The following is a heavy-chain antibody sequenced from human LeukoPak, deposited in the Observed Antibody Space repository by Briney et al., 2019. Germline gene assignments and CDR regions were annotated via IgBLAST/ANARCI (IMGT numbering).Heavy chain of an antibody. D-gene: IGHD6-13*01. J-gene: IGHJ5*02. CDR3: AKTDSSSWSVSNWFDP. V-gene: IGHV3-23*01. Sequence: GGSLRLSCAASGFTFSSYAMSWVRQAPGKGLEWVSSISGSGVSTYYADSVKVRFTISRDNSKNTLYLQMNSLRAEDTAVYYCAKTDSSSWSVSNWFDPWGQGTLVTVSS. CDR2: ISGSGVST. CDR1: GFTFSSYA.